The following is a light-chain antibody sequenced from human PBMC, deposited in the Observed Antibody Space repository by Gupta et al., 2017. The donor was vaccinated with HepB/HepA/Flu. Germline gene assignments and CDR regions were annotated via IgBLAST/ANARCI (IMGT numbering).Light chain of an antibody. CDR2: DVS. CDR1: SSDVGGYNY. Sequence: QSALTQPASVSGSPGQSITISCTGTSSDVGGYNYVSWYQQHPGKAPKLMFYDVSNRPSGVSKRFFGSKSGNPGSLTNFGLQAEDEADYYCSSYTSSSFVVFGGGTKLTVL. J-gene: IGLJ2*01. CDR3: SSYTSSSFVV. V-gene: IGLV2-14*03.